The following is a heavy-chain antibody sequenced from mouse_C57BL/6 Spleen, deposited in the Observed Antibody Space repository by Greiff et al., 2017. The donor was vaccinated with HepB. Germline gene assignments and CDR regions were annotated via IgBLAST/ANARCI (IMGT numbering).Heavy chain of an antibody. CDR1: GFSLSTFGMG. CDR2: IWWDDDK. Sequence: QVTLKVSGPGILQPSQTLSLTCSFSGFSLSTFGMGVGWIRQPSGKGLEWLAHIWWDDDKYYNPALKSRLTISKDTSKNQVFLKIANVDTADTATYYCARICGDYYGSSYGYYAMDYWGQGTSVTVSS. D-gene: IGHD1-1*01. CDR3: ARICGDYYGSSYGYYAMDY. J-gene: IGHJ4*01. V-gene: IGHV8-8*01.